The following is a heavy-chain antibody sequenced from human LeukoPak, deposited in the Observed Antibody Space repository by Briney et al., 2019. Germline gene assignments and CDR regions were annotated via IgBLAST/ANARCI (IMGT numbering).Heavy chain of an antibody. Sequence: PSETLSLTCTVSSGPTSSYYWSWIRQPPGKGLEWIGYINYSGSTYNPSLKSRVTMSVDTSKNQFSLKLSSVTAADTAVYYCARVVYGDYAGDIYNWFDPWGQGTQVTVSS. V-gene: IGHV4-59*01. J-gene: IGHJ5*02. D-gene: IGHD4-17*01. CDR2: INYSGST. CDR1: SGPTSSYY. CDR3: ARVVYGDYAGDIYNWFDP.